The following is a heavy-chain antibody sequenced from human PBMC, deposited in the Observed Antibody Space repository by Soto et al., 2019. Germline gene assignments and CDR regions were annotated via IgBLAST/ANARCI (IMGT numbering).Heavy chain of an antibody. J-gene: IGHJ4*02. CDR1: GFTFSSYG. CDR3: ARDPYSGTSRLDY. V-gene: IGHV3-30*03. CDR2: ISYDGSNK. D-gene: IGHD1-26*01. Sequence: GGSLRLSCAASGFTFSSYGMHWVRQAPGKGLEWVAVISYDGSNKYYADSVKGRFTISRDNSKNTLYLQMNSLRAEVTSVYYCARDPYSGTSRLDYWGQGTLVTVSS.